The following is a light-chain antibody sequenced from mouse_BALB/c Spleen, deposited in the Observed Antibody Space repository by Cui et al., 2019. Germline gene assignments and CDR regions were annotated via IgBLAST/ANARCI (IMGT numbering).Light chain of an antibody. Sequence: DLKMPQSPSSLYASLGERVNITCKASQDSNSYLSWFQQKPGKSPKTLIYRANRLVDGVPSRFSGSGSGQDYSLTISSLEYEDMGIDYCLQYDEFPYTFGGGTKLEIK. V-gene: IGKV14-111*01. CDR3: LQYDEFPYT. CDR1: QDSNSY. CDR2: RAN. J-gene: IGKJ2*01.